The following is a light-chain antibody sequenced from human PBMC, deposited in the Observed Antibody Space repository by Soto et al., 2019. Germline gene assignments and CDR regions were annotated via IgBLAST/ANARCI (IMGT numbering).Light chain of an antibody. CDR1: QSVSSSY. V-gene: IGKV3-20*01. J-gene: IGKJ1*01. Sequence: DIVFTQSPGTLSLSPGERATLSCRASQSVSSSYLAWYQQKPGQAPRLLIYGASSRATGIPDRFSGSGSGTDFTLTISRLEPEDFAVYYCQQYGSSPPTWTFGQGTKVDIK. CDR3: QQYGSSPPTWT. CDR2: GAS.